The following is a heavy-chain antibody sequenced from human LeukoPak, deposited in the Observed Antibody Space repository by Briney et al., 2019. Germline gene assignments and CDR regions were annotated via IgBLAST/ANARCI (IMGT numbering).Heavy chain of an antibody. Sequence: GGSLRLSCAASGFTFSSYAMSWVRQAPGKGLEWVSAISGSGGSTYYADSVKGRFTISRDNSENTLYLQMNSLRAEDTAVYYCAKDTDYYDSSGYYWGQGTLVTVSS. CDR3: AKDTDYYDSSGYY. CDR1: GFTFSSYA. J-gene: IGHJ4*02. CDR2: ISGSGGST. V-gene: IGHV3-23*01. D-gene: IGHD3-22*01.